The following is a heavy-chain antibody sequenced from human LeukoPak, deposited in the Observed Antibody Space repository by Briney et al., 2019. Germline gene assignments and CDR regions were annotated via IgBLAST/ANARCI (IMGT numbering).Heavy chain of an antibody. CDR3: ARAALGIGDY. D-gene: IGHD7-27*01. CDR1: GFTFSSYA. Sequence: GGSLRLSCAASGFTFSSYAMSWVRQAPGKGLEWVSLIYTDGTTYYADSVKGRFTISRDKSKNTLHLQMNGLRADDTAVYYCARAALGIGDYWGQGTLVTVSS. V-gene: IGHV3-66*01. J-gene: IGHJ4*02. CDR2: IYTDGTT.